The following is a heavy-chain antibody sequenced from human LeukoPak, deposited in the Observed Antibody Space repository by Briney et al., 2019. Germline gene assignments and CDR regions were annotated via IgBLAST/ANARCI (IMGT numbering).Heavy chain of an antibody. V-gene: IGHV3-30*04. CDR3: ARPLSDCGGDCYSEAFDI. CDR1: GFTFSSYA. D-gene: IGHD2-21*02. CDR2: ISYDGSNK. J-gene: IGHJ3*02. Sequence: GGPVTLLCAASGFTFSSYAMHWVRQAPGKGVEWVAVISYDGSNKYYADSVKGRFTISRDNSKNTLYLQMNSLRAEDTAVYYCARPLSDCGGDCYSEAFDIWGQGTMVTVSS.